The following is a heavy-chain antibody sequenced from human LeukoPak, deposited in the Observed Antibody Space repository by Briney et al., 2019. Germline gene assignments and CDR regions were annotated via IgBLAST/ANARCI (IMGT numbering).Heavy chain of an antibody. J-gene: IGHJ4*02. CDR1: GYTFTSYG. CDR3: AREEADSGSYYVDY. V-gene: IGHV1-18*01. D-gene: IGHD1-26*01. CDR2: VSSYNDNT. Sequence: GASVKVSCKASGYTFTSYGISWVRQAPGQGLEWMGWVSSYNDNTNYAQKLQARVTMTTDTSTSTAYMELRSLRSDDTAVHYCAREEADSGSYYVDYWGQGTLVTVSS.